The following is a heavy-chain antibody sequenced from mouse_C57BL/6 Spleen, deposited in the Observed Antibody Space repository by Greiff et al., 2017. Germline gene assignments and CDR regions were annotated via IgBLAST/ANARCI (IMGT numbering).Heavy chain of an antibody. CDR1: GYTFTSYW. D-gene: IGHD1-1*01. J-gene: IGHJ1*03. CDR3: ARSFITTVVATRYFDV. CDR2: IDPSDSET. V-gene: IGHV1-52*01. Sequence: QVQLQQPGAELVRPGSSVKLSCKASGYTFTSYWMHWVKQRPIQGLEWIGNIDPSDSETHYNQKFKDKATLTVDKSSSTAYMQLSSLTSEDSAVYYCARSFITTVVATRYFDVWGTGTTVTVSS.